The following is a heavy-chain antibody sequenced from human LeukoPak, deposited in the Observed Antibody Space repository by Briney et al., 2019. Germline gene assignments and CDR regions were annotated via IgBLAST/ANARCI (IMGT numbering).Heavy chain of an antibody. D-gene: IGHD6-13*01. CDR2: ISWNSGSI. CDR1: GFTFDDYA. J-gene: IGHJ3*02. CDR3: TRVLAAAANALDI. V-gene: IGHV3-9*01. Sequence: GRSLRLSCAASGFTFDDYAMHWVRQAPGKGLEWVSGISWNSGSIGYADSVKGRFTISRDNAKNSLYLQMNSLKTEDTAVYYCTRVLAAAANALDIWGQGTVVTVSS.